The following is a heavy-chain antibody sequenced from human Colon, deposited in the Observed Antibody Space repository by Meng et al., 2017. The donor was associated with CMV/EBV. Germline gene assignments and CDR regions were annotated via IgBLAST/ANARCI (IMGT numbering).Heavy chain of an antibody. CDR1: GYTFNNYW. CDR2: INSDGGMT. Sequence: GSLRLSCSGSGYTFNNYWMHWVRQAPGKGLVWVARINSDGGMTSYPDAVRGRFTVSRDNRKNTLYLQMNSLRADDTAVYYCARVPYSSHSGLDFWGQGTLVTVSS. J-gene: IGHJ1*01. D-gene: IGHD6-13*01. CDR3: ARVPYSSHSGLDF. V-gene: IGHV3-74*01.